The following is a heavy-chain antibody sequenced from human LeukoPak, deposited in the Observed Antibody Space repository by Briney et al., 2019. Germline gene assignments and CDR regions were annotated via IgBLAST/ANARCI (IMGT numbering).Heavy chain of an antibody. D-gene: IGHD1-26*01. Sequence: GRSLRLSCAASGFTFSSYAMHWVRQAPGKGLEWVAVISYDGSNKYYADSVKGRFTISRDNSKNTLYLQMNSLRAEDTAVYYCAKSSEWEPAGRFDYWGQGTLVTVSS. V-gene: IGHV3-30-3*02. CDR3: AKSSEWEPAGRFDY. CDR2: ISYDGSNK. CDR1: GFTFSSYA. J-gene: IGHJ4*02.